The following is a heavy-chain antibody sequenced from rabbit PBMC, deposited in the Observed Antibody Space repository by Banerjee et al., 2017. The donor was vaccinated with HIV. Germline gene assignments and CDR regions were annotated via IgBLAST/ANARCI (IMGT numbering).Heavy chain of an antibody. V-gene: IGHV1S45*01. D-gene: IGHD6-1*01. CDR3: ARGKNSYGYAGYGL. J-gene: IGHJ4*01. CDR2: LYAGSSGTT. Sequence: QEQLEESGGDLVKPEGSLTLTCTASGFSFTNASWICWVRQASGKGLEWIACLYAGSSGTTYYASWAKGRFTISKTSSTTVTLQMTSLTAADTATYFCARGKNSYGYAGYGLWGPGTLVTVS. CDR1: GFSFTNASW.